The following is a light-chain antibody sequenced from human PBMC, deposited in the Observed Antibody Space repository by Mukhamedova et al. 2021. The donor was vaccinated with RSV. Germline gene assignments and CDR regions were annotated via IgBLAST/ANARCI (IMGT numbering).Light chain of an antibody. J-gene: IGKJ1*01. Sequence: SRAAGIPDRFSGSGSGTEFTLTINRAEPEDFAAYYCHQYVSSPEQFGPGTRVEIK. V-gene: IGKV3-20*01. CDR3: HQYVSSPEQ.